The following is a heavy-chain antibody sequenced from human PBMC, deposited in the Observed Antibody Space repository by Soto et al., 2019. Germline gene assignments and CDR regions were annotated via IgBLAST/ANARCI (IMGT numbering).Heavy chain of an antibody. J-gene: IGHJ4*02. CDR1: GGPISNYY. Sequence: SETLSLTCSVSGGPISNYYWSWIRQSAGKGLEWIGRIYPGGSTNYNPSLRSRVTMSGDTSKNHVSLRLTSVTAADTAVYYCARASVGPPGGGSWIMPFDFWGQGTRVTVSS. V-gene: IGHV4-4*07. D-gene: IGHD2-15*01. CDR3: ARASVGPPGGGSWIMPFDF. CDR2: IYPGGST.